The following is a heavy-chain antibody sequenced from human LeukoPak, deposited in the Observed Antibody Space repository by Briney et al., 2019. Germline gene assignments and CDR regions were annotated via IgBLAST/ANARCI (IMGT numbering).Heavy chain of an antibody. V-gene: IGHV4-30-4*08. CDR2: IYYSGST. D-gene: IGHD1-26*01. J-gene: IGHJ4*02. CDR3: ARPTRTWIVGATVFDY. CDR1: GGSISSGDYY. Sequence: SETLSLTCTVSGGSISSGDYYWSWIRQPPGKGLEWIGYIYYSGSTYYNPSLKSRVTISVDTSKNQFSLKLSSVTAADTAVYYCARPTRTWIVGATVFDYWGQGTLVTVSS.